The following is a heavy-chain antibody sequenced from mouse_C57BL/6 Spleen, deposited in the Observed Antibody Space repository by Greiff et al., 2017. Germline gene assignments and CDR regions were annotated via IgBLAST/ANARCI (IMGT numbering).Heavy chain of an antibody. CDR1: GYTFTSYW. CDR2: IDPSDSYT. D-gene: IGHD1-1*01. CDR3: ARGDYYGSSYGYAMDY. J-gene: IGHJ4*01. Sequence: VQLQQPGAELVKPGASVKLSCKASGYTFTSYWMQWVKQRPGQGLEWIGEIDPSDSYTNYNQKFKGKATLTVDTSSSTAYMQLSSLTSEDSAVYYCARGDYYGSSYGYAMDYWGQGTSVTVSS. V-gene: IGHV1-50*01.